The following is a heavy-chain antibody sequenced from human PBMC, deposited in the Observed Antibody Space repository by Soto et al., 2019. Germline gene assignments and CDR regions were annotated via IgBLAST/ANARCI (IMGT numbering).Heavy chain of an antibody. CDR2: IIPIFGTA. J-gene: IGHJ4*02. Sequence: GASVKVSCKASGGTFSSYAISWVRQAPGQGLEWMGGIIPIFGTANYAQKFQGRVTITADESTSTAYMELSSLRSDDTAVYYCARSGIAVAGSQEFDYWGQGTLVTVSS. CDR3: ARSGIAVAGSQEFDY. D-gene: IGHD6-19*01. V-gene: IGHV1-69*13. CDR1: GGTFSSYA.